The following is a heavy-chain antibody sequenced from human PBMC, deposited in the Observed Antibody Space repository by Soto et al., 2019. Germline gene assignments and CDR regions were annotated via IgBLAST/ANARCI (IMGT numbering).Heavy chain of an antibody. V-gene: IGHV3-33*01. Sequence: LRLSCAAAGFTFSSYGMHWVRQAPGKGLEWVAVIWYDGSNKYYADSVKGRFTISRDNSKNTLYLQMNSLRAEDTAVYYCARGNPRSYHDYYGMDVWGQGTTVTVSS. J-gene: IGHJ6*02. CDR1: GFTFSSYG. CDR3: ARGNPRSYHDYYGMDV. D-gene: IGHD4-4*01. CDR2: IWYDGSNK.